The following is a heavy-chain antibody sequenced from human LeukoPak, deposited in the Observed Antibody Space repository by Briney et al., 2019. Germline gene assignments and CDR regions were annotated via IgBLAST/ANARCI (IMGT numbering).Heavy chain of an antibody. CDR1: GGSISTSNYY. D-gene: IGHD5-24*01. CDR3: ARDRDGDGYDY. Sequence: SETLSLTCTVSGGSISTSNYYWGWIRQPPGKGLEWIGNIFYSGSTYYSPSLRSRVTISLDTSRNQSSLKLNSVTAADTAVYYCARDRDGDGYDYWGQGTLVTVSS. CDR2: IFYSGST. V-gene: IGHV4-39*07. J-gene: IGHJ4*02.